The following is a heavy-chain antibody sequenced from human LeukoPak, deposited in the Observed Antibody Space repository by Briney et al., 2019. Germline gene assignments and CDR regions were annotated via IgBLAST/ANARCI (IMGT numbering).Heavy chain of an antibody. CDR1: GFTFTSYW. CDR3: ARIGGAVVITGANAFDI. D-gene: IGHD3-22*01. V-gene: IGHV3-7*01. J-gene: IGHJ3*02. CDR2: LKQDGSEK. Sequence: PGGSLRLSCAASGFTFTSYWMSWVRQAPGKGLEWVANLKQDGSEKYFVDSVKGRFTITRDNAKNSLFLQMNSLRAEDTAIYYCARIGGAVVITGANAFDIWGQGTMVTVSS.